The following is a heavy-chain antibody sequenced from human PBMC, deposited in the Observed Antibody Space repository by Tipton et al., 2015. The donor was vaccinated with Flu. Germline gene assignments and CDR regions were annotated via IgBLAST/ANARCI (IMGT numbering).Heavy chain of an antibody. D-gene: IGHD3-10*01. J-gene: IGHJ4*02. CDR2: MFHNGDT. CDR1: GVSITTYY. V-gene: IGHV4-59*01. CDR3: ARGYFRELDY. Sequence: TLSLTCTVSGVSITTYYWNWIRQTPGKGLEWIGYMFHNGDTNYNPSLKSRVSISVDTSKNQFSLKLRSVTAADTAVYYCARGYFRELDYWGQGTLVTVSS.